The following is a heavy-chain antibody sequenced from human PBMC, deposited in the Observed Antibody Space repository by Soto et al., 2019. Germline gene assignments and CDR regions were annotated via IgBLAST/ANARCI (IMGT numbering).Heavy chain of an antibody. CDR1: RLAITSSS. D-gene: IGHD5-12*01. Sequence: GAPVEVTSEEPRLAITSSSRWSVCQAPGQGLEWMGWISAYNGNTNYAQKLQGRITMTTDTSTSTAYMELRSLRSDDTAVYYCARRDNGGYADFDYWGQGTLVTVSS. J-gene: IGHJ4*02. CDR2: ISAYNGNT. CDR3: ARRDNGGYADFDY. V-gene: IGHV1-18*01.